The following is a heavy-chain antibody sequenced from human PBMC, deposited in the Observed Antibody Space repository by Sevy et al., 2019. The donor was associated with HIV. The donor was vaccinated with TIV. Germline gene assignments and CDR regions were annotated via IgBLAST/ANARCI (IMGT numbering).Heavy chain of an antibody. CDR1: GGSISSSSYY. CDR2: IYYSGST. J-gene: IGHJ6*02. V-gene: IGHV4-39*01. D-gene: IGHD3-10*01. Sequence: SETLSLTCTVSGGSISSSSYYWGWIRQPPGKGLEWIGSIYYSGSTYYNPSLKSRVTMSVDTSKNQFSLKLSSVTAADTAVYYCARIIWYYESGSKRLGYYYYGMDVWGQGTTVTVSS. CDR3: ARIIWYYESGSKRLGYYYYGMDV.